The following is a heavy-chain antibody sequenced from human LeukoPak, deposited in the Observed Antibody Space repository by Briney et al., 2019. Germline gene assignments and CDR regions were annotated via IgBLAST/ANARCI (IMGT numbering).Heavy chain of an antibody. V-gene: IGHV4-34*01. CDR1: GGSFSGYY. D-gene: IGHD3-10*01. Sequence: SETLSLTCAVYGGSFSGYYWSWIRQPPGKGLEWIGEINHSGSTNYNPSLKSRVTISVDTSKNQFSLKLSSVTAADTAVYYCARGGSGSGRYFYVDFDCWGQGTLVTVSS. J-gene: IGHJ4*02. CDR3: ARGGSGSGRYFYVDFDC. CDR2: INHSGST.